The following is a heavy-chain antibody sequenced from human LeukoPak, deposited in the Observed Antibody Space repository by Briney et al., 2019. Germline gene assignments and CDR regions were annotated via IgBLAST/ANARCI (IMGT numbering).Heavy chain of an antibody. V-gene: IGHV4-59*01. CDR1: GGSISSYY. CDR2: IYYSGST. CDR3: ARDENSTPLREEGYFDL. Sequence: SETLSLTCTVSGGSISSYYWSWIRQPPGKGLEWIGYIYYSGSTNYNPSLKSRVTISVDTSKNQFSLKLSSVTAADTAVHYCARDENSTPLREEGYFDLWGRGTLVTVSS. D-gene: IGHD6-6*01. J-gene: IGHJ2*01.